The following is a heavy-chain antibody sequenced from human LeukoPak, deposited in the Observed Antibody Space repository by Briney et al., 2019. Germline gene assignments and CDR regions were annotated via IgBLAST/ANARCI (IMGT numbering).Heavy chain of an antibody. V-gene: IGHV1-46*01. CDR1: GYTFSSYY. D-gene: IGHD3-10*01. CDR3: ARGGESYYGSGSHDY. Sequence: ASVKVSCKASGYTFSSYYMHWVRQAPGQGLEWMGIINPSGGSTSYAQKFQGRVTMTRDTSTSTVYMELSSLRSEDTAVYYCARGGESYYGSGSHDYWGQGTLVTVSS. CDR2: INPSGGST. J-gene: IGHJ4*02.